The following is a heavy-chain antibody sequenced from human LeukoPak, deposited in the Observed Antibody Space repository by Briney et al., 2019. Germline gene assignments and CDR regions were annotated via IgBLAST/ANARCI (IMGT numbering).Heavy chain of an antibody. CDR2: ISSSSSYI. J-gene: IGHJ5*02. CDR3: ARNPIYSGYDRAIDP. V-gene: IGHV3-21*01. Sequence: KAGGSLRLSCAASGFTFSSYSMNWVRQAPGKGLEWVSSISSSSSYIYYAGSVKGRFTISRDNAKNSLYLQMNSLRAEDTAVYYCARNPIYSGYDRAIDPWGQGTLVTVSS. CDR1: GFTFSSYS. D-gene: IGHD5-12*01.